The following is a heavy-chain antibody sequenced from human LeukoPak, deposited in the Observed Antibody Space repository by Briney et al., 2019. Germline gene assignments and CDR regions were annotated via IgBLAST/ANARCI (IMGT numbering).Heavy chain of an antibody. CDR2: IISIFRTP. CDR3: ARVDRYYFYLDV. CDR1: GGTSSTYT. V-gene: IGHV1-69*05. J-gene: IGHJ6*03. Sequence: GASVKVSCKASGGTSSTYTITWVRQAPGQGLEWMGGIISIFRTPNYAQKFQGRVTITTDESTSTAYMELSSLKSDDTAIYYCARVDRYYFYLDVWGKGTTVTVSS.